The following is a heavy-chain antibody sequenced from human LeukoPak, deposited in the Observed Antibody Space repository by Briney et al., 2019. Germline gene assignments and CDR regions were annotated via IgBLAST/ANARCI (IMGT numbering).Heavy chain of an antibody. CDR1: GFTFSSYA. V-gene: IGHV3-23*01. J-gene: IGHJ4*02. D-gene: IGHD5-18*01. Sequence: PGGSLRLSCAASGFTFSSYAMSWVRQAPGKGLEWVSAISGSGGSTYYADSVKGRFTISRDNSKNTLYLQMNSLRAEDTAVYYCANGSPGYSYGYGDYWGQGTLVTVSS. CDR3: ANGSPGYSYGYGDY. CDR2: ISGSGGST.